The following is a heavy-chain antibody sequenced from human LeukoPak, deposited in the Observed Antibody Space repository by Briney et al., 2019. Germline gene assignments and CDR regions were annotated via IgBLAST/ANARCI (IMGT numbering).Heavy chain of an antibody. D-gene: IGHD3-16*02. J-gene: IGHJ3*02. Sequence: QTGGSLRLSCAASGFTFSSYAMHWVPQAPGKGLEGVAVISYDGSNKYYADSVKGRFTISRDNSKNTLYLQMNSLRAEETAVYYCARVPAGVIGMKDAFDIWGQGTMVTVSS. CDR1: GFTFSSYA. V-gene: IGHV3-30*04. CDR2: ISYDGSNK. CDR3: ARVPAGVIGMKDAFDI.